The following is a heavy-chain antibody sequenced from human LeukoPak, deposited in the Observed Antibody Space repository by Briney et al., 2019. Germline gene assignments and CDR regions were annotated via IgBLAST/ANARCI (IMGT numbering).Heavy chain of an antibody. V-gene: IGHV1-18*01. J-gene: IGHJ6*02. CDR1: GYTFTSYG. CDR2: ISAYNGNT. Sequence: APGKLSCKASGYTFTSYGIIWVRQSPGQGLEWMRWISAYNGNTNYAHKLQGRVTMTTDTSTSTAYMELRSLRSDDTAVYYCARDCSSTSCYMNYYYGMDVWGQGTTVTVSS. D-gene: IGHD2-2*02. CDR3: ARDCSSTSCYMNYYYGMDV.